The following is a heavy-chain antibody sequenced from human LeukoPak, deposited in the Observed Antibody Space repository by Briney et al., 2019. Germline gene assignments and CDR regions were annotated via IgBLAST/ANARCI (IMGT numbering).Heavy chain of an antibody. D-gene: IGHD3-10*01. V-gene: IGHV4-34*01. CDR1: GGSFSGYY. Sequence: SETLSLTCAVYGGSFSGYYWSWIRQPPGKGLEWIGEINHSGSTNYNLSLKSRVTISVDTSKNQFSLKLSSVTAADTAVYYCARVGNWFDPWGQGTLVTVSS. J-gene: IGHJ5*02. CDR2: INHSGST. CDR3: ARVGNWFDP.